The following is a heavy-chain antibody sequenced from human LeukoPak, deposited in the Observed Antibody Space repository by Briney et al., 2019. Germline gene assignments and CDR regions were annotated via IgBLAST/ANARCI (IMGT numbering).Heavy chain of an antibody. CDR1: GFTFSSYS. Sequence: KTGGSLRLSCAASGFTFSSYSMNWVRQAPGKGLEWVSSISSSSSYIYYADSVKGRFTISRDNAKNSLYLQMNSLRAEDTAVYYCALMRTGRQQLAFPSAEYFQHWGQGTLVTVSS. J-gene: IGHJ1*01. CDR2: ISSSSSYI. V-gene: IGHV3-21*01. D-gene: IGHD6-13*01. CDR3: ALMRTGRQQLAFPSAEYFQH.